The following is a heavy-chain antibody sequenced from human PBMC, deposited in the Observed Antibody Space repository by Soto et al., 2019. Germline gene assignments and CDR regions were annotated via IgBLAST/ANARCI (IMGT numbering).Heavy chain of an antibody. CDR3: ARDRGYDAHDYYYNAMDV. Sequence: LRLSCAASGFTFRTYTMNWVRQAPGKGLEWVSGIRGFSPYTFYAESVKGRFTISRDNAKNSLYLQMNSLGVEDTAVYYCARDRGYDAHDYYYNAMDVWGQGTTVTVSS. CDR2: IRGFSPYT. CDR1: GFTFRTYT. V-gene: IGHV3-21*01. J-gene: IGHJ6*02. D-gene: IGHD2-15*01.